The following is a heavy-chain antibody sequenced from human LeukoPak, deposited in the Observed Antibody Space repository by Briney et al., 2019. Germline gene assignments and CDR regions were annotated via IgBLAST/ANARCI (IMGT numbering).Heavy chain of an antibody. J-gene: IGHJ5*02. V-gene: IGHV3-23*01. CDR3: AKGTVVPAAIGDWFDP. D-gene: IGHD2-2*02. Sequence: PGGSLRLSCAASGFTFSSYAMTWVRQAPGKGLEWVSGISGSGGGTYYADSVKGRFTISRDNSKNTVYLQMNSLRAEDTAVYYCAKGTVVPAAIGDWFDPWGQGTLVTVSS. CDR2: ISGSGGGT. CDR1: GFTFSSYA.